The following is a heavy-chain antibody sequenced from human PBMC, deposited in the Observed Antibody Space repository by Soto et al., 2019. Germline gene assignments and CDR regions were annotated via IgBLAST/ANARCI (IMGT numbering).Heavy chain of an antibody. CDR1: GGSISSGGYS. D-gene: IGHD5-12*01. V-gene: IGHV4-30-2*02. Sequence: PSETLSLTCAVSGGSISSGGYSWSWIRQPPGKGLEWIGYMYHSGSTYYNPSLKSRVTISVDTSKNQFSLKLSSVTAADTAVYYCARTPSGLTNFDYWGQGTLVTVSS. J-gene: IGHJ4*02. CDR2: MYHSGST. CDR3: ARTPSGLTNFDY.